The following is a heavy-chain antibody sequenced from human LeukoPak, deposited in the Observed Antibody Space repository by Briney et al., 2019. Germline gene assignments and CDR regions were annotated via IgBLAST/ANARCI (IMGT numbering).Heavy chain of an antibody. Sequence: PGGSLRLSCAASGFTFSSYSMNWVRQAPGKGLEWVSYINNSSSTIYYADSVKGRFTISRDNAKNSLYLQMNSLRAEDTAVYYCARYSARDYWGQGTLVTVSS. D-gene: IGHD2-15*01. J-gene: IGHJ4*02. CDR2: INNSSSTI. CDR3: ARYSARDY. V-gene: IGHV3-48*01. CDR1: GFTFSSYS.